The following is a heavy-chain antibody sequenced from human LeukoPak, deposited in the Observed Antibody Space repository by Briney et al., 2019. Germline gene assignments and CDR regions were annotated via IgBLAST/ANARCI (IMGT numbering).Heavy chain of an antibody. V-gene: IGHV4-34*01. D-gene: IGHD4-17*01. Sequence: SETLSLTCAVYGGSFSGYYWSWIRQPPGKGLEWIGEINHSGSTNYNPSLKSRVTISVDTSKNQFPLKLSSVTAADTAVYYCARDLDDYGDFTGRTNYAFDIWGQGTMVTVSS. J-gene: IGHJ3*02. CDR2: INHSGST. CDR1: GGSFSGYY. CDR3: ARDLDDYGDFTGRTNYAFDI.